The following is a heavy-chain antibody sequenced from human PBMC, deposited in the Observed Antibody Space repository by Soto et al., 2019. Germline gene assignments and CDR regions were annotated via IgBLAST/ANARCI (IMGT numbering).Heavy chain of an antibody. CDR2: IWYDGSNK. CDR3: ARGITGTTAYYYYGMDV. CDR1: GFTFSSYG. D-gene: IGHD1-7*01. V-gene: IGHV3-33*01. J-gene: IGHJ6*02. Sequence: GGSLRLSCAASGFTFSSYGMHWVRQAPGKGLEWVAVIWYDGSNKYYADSVKGRFTISRDNSKNTLYLQMNSLRAEDTAVYYCARGITGTTAYYYYGMDVWGQGTTVTVSS.